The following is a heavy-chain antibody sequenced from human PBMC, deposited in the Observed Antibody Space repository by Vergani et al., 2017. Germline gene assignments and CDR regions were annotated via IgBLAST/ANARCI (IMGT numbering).Heavy chain of an antibody. CDR1: GGSISSYY. V-gene: IGHV4-59*08. J-gene: IGHJ4*02. CDR2: FHHTGMT. D-gene: IGHD3-10*01. CDR3: ARHGGSGNFYHLFDS. Sequence: QVQLQESGPGLVKSSETLSLTCTVSGGSISSYYWSWIRQPPGKGLEWIASFHHTGMTYNNPSLKSRVTISVDTSKNLISLKLNSVTAADTALYYCARHGGSGNFYHLFDSWGQGTLVTVSS.